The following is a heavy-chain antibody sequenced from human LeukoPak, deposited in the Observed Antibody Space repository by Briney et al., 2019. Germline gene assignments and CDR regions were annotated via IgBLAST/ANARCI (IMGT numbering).Heavy chain of an antibody. J-gene: IGHJ5*02. CDR1: GGSFSGYY. CDR2: TNHSGST. V-gene: IGHV4-34*01. D-gene: IGHD2-2*01. Sequence: PSETLSLTCAVYGGSFSGYYWSWIRQPPGKGLEWIGETNHSGSTNYNPSLKSRVTISVDTSKNQFSLKLSSVTAADTAVYYCARGGGIVVVPAAIRPYRYNWFDPWGQGTLVTVSS. CDR3: ARGGGIVVVPAAIRPYRYNWFDP.